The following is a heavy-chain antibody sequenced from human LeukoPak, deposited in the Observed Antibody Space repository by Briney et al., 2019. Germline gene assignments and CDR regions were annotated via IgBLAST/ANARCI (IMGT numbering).Heavy chain of an antibody. J-gene: IGHJ2*01. Sequence: KSSETLSLTCTVSGGSISSGGYPWTWIRQPPGKGLEWIGYMYHSGSTYYKPSLKSRVTISVDKSKNQLSLKLKSATAADTAVYYCARGKWYFDLWGRGALVTVSS. CDR2: MYHSGST. V-gene: IGHV4-30-2*01. CDR1: GGSISSGGYP. CDR3: ARGKWYFDL.